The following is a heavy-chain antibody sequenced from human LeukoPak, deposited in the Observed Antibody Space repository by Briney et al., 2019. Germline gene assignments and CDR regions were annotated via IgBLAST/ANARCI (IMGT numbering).Heavy chain of an antibody. CDR3: ARDWLRDGYDS. Sequence: GSLRLSCAASGFTFSSYGMHWVRQAPGKGLEWIGSIFYNGRTYYNPSLRSRVTISVDTSKNQFSLKLSSVTAADTAIYYCARDWLRDGYDSWGQGTLV. J-gene: IGHJ4*02. V-gene: IGHV4-39*07. CDR1: GFTFSSYG. D-gene: IGHD5-24*01. CDR2: IFYNGRT.